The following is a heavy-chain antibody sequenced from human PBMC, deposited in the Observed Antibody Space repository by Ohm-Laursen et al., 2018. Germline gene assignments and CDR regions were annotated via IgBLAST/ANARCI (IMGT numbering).Heavy chain of an antibody. J-gene: IGHJ4*02. V-gene: IGHV3-66*01. CDR1: GFTVSTKY. Sequence: SLRLSCAAFGFTVSTKYMSWVRQAPGKGLEWVSVFYVAGNTYYTDSVKGRFTISRDNSENTLYLQMNSLRAEDTAVYYCVRGDGYNFWGYWGQGTLVTVSS. CDR2: FYVAGNT. D-gene: IGHD5-24*01. CDR3: VRGDGYNFWGY.